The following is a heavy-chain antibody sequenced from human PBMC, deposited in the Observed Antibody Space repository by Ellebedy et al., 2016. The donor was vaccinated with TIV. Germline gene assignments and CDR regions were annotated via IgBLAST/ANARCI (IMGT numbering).Heavy chain of an antibody. V-gene: IGHV3-23*01. CDR3: ANLHPGAAGRGRGS. CDR1: GFTFSSSA. D-gene: IGHD6-25*01. CDR2: ITNSDDSTT. J-gene: IGHJ4*02. Sequence: PGGSLRLSCAASGFTFSSSAMSWVRQAPGKGLEWVATITNSDDSTTYHADSVKGRFTISRDNSKNTLYLQMNSLRAEDTAVYYCANLHPGAAGRGRGSWGQGTLVTVSS.